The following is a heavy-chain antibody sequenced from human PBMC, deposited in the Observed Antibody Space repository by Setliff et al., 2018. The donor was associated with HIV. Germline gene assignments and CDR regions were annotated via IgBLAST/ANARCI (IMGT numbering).Heavy chain of an antibody. CDR3: ARDWLPRVLRY. CDR1: GYTFSTYG. D-gene: IGHD5-12*01. V-gene: IGHV1-18*01. Sequence: ASVKVSCKASGYTFSTYGISWVRQAPGQGLEWMGWISVYNDNTNYAQKLQGRVTMTTDTSTSTAYMELRSLRSDDTAVYYCARDWLPRVLRYWGQGTLVTVSS. CDR2: ISVYNDNT. J-gene: IGHJ4*02.